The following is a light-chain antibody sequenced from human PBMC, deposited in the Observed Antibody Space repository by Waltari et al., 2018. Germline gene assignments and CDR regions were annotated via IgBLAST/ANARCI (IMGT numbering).Light chain of an antibody. J-gene: IGLJ2*01. Sequence: SSELTQDPAVSVALGQTVRITCQGDSLRSYYASWYQQKPGQAPVLVIYGKNNRPSGIPDRFSGSSSGNTASLTTTGAQAEEDADYYCNSRDSSSNHVVFGGGTKLAVL. CDR3: NSRDSSSNHVV. V-gene: IGLV3-19*01. CDR1: SLRSYY. CDR2: GKN.